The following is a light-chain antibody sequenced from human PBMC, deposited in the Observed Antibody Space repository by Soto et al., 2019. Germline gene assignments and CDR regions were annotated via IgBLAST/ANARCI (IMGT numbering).Light chain of an antibody. J-gene: IGKJ5*01. CDR1: QSVVTR. CDR3: QHYQSGHPIA. CDR2: GAS. Sequence: EILLTQSPDTLSLSPGDRATLSCRAAQSVVTRLAWYQHKTGQAPRLLISGASSRATGIPDRFTGSGSETSFTLTISRLEPEDFALYYCQHYQSGHPIAFGQGTRLEIK. V-gene: IGKV3-20*01.